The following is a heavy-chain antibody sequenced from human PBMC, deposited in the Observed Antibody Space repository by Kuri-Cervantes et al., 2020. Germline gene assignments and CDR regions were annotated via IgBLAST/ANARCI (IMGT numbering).Heavy chain of an antibody. V-gene: IGHV1-18*01. CDR1: GYTFANYG. CDR3: ARASSSWYLGGWFDP. Sequence: ASVKVSCKTSGYTFANYGITWVRQAPGQGLEWMGWIYTYKGDTSYAQEFQGRVTMTMDTSTSTAYMELRSLRSEDTAVYYCARASSSWYLGGWFDPWGQGTLVTVSS. CDR2: IYTYKGDT. J-gene: IGHJ5*02. D-gene: IGHD6-13*01.